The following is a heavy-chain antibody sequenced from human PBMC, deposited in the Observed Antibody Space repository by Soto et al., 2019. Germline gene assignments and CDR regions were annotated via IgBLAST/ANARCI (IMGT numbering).Heavy chain of an antibody. Sequence: PGGSLRLSCAASGFTFSSYGMHWVRQAPGKGLEWVAVISYDGSNKYYAGSVKGRFTISRDNSKNTLYLQMNSLRAEDTAVYYCAKKSYSSSWPYYYYYGMDVWGQGTTVTVSS. V-gene: IGHV3-30*18. CDR2: ISYDGSNK. CDR1: GFTFSSYG. CDR3: AKKSYSSSWPYYYYYGMDV. D-gene: IGHD6-13*01. J-gene: IGHJ6*02.